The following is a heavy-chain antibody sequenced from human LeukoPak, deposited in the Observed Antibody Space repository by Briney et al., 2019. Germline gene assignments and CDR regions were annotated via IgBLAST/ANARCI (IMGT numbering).Heavy chain of an antibody. CDR2: FDPEDGET. CDR1: GYTLTELS. Sequence: ASVKVSCKVSGYTLTELSMHWVRQAPGKGLEWMGGFDPEDGETIYAQKFQGRVTMTEDTSTDTAYMELSSPRSEDTAVYYCATASYCSSTSCSNGNAFDIWGQGTMVTVSS. V-gene: IGHV1-24*01. J-gene: IGHJ3*02. CDR3: ATASYCSSTSCSNGNAFDI. D-gene: IGHD2-2*01.